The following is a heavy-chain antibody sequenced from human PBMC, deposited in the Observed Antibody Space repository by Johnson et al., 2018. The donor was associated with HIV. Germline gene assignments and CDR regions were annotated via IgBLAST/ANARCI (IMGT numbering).Heavy chain of an antibody. D-gene: IGHD3-22*01. J-gene: IGHJ3*01. CDR1: GFTFSSYW. CDR2: IKQDGSEK. Sequence: VQLVESGGGLVQPGGSLRLSCAASGFTFSSYWMSWVRQAPGKGLEWVANIKQDGSEKYYVDSVKGRFTISRDNAKKSLYLQMNSLRAEDTAVYYCAKSYSISGYWATRNDAIDFWGQGTMVTVSS. V-gene: IGHV3-7*03. CDR3: AKSYSISGYWATRNDAIDF.